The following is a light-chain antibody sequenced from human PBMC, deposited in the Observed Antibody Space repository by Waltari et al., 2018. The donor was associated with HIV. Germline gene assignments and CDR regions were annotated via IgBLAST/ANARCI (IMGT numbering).Light chain of an antibody. CDR2: WAS. V-gene: IGKV4-1*01. CDR3: QQYFTTPYT. CDR1: QSVLYRSNNKNY. J-gene: IGKJ2*01. Sequence: DIVMTQSPDSLAVSLGERATINCKSSQSVLYRSNNKNYLAWYQQKPGQPPRLLIYWASTRESGVPDRFSGSGSATDFTLTISSLQAEDVAVYYCQQYFTTPYTFGQGTKLEIK.